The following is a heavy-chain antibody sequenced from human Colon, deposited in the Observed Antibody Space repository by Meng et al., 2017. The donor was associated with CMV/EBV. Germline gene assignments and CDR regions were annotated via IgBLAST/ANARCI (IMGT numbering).Heavy chain of an antibody. CDR1: GYTFTNYG. Sequence: GYTFTNYGVAWVRQDPGQGLEWMGWISGYSDDIKYAQKLRGRVTMTTDTSTSTAYMDLRSLTSDDTAVYYCARDRCGTCSAGWWFDPWGQGTLVTVSS. CDR3: ARDRCGTCSAGWWFDP. V-gene: IGHV1-18*01. D-gene: IGHD2-15*01. CDR2: ISGYSDDI. J-gene: IGHJ5*02.